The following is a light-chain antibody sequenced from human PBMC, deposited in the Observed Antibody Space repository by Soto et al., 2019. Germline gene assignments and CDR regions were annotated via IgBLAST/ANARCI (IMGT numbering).Light chain of an antibody. V-gene: IGKV3-20*01. CDR3: QQYGSSPS. Sequence: EIVLAQSPGTLALSPGERATLSCRASQSVSSSYLAWYQQKPGQAPRLLIYGASSRATGIPDRFSGSGSGTDFTLTISRLEPEDFAVYYCQQYGSSPSFGQGTKVDIK. CDR2: GAS. CDR1: QSVSSSY. J-gene: IGKJ1*01.